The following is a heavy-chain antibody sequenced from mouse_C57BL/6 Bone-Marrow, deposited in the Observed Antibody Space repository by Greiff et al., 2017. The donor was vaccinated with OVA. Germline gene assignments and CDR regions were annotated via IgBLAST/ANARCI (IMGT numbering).Heavy chain of an antibody. CDR2: ILPGSGST. CDR3: ALTAGRRFAY. Sequence: VQLQQSGAELMKPGASVKLSCKATGYTFTGYWIEWVKQRPGHGLEWIGEILPGSGSTNYNEKFKGKATLTADTSSNTAYMQLSSLTTEDSAIYYCALTAGRRFAYWGQGTLVTVSA. V-gene: IGHV1-9*01. CDR1: GYTFTGYW. J-gene: IGHJ3*01. D-gene: IGHD1-1*01.